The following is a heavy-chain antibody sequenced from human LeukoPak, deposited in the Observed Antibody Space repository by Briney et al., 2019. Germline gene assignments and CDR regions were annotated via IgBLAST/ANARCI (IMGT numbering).Heavy chain of an antibody. CDR2: IYTSGST. CDR3: ATTTTIASWFDP. D-gene: IGHD2-21*01. V-gene: IGHV4-4*09. CDR1: GGSISGYY. Sequence: PSETLSLTCSASGGSISGYYWSWVRQPPGKGLEWIGYIYTSGSTNYNPSLKSRVAISVDTSKNQFSLKLSSVTAADTAVYYCATTTTIASWFDPWGQGTLVTVSS. J-gene: IGHJ5*02.